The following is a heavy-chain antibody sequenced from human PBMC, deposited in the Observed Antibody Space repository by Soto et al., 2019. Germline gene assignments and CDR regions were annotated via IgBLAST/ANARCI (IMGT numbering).Heavy chain of an antibody. CDR3: TTDSRVLRFLAWAFEP. Sequence: EVQLVESGGGLVKPGGSLRLSCAASGFTFSNACMSWVRQAPGKGLEWVGCIKSTTDGGTTDYAAPVKGIFTISRDESKHTLYLQMNSPTTEYPALYYCTTDSRVLRFLAWAFEPWGQGTLVAGSS. J-gene: IGHJ1*01. V-gene: IGHV3-15*01. CDR2: IKSTTDGGTT. D-gene: IGHD3-3*01. CDR1: GFTFSNAC.